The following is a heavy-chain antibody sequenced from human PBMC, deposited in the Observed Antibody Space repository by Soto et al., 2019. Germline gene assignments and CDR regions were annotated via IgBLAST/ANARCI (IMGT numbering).Heavy chain of an antibody. V-gene: IGHV3-30*03. D-gene: IGHD3-22*01. Sequence: GGSLRLSCAGSGFTFRWFGMNWVRQAPGKGLEWVARISNDGSNEYYVDSVKGRFTISRDNSKNTLYLQMDSLRAEDTAVYYCARVPGYYDSSGFIGFDSWGQGTLVTVSS. CDR2: ISNDGSNE. CDR1: GFTFRWFG. J-gene: IGHJ4*02. CDR3: ARVPGYYDSSGFIGFDS.